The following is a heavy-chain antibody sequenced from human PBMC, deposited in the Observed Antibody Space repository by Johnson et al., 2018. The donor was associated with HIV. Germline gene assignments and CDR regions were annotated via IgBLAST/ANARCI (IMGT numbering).Heavy chain of an antibody. V-gene: IGHV3-74*02. J-gene: IGHJ3*02. CDR1: GFTVSSNN. Sequence: VQLVESGGGVVQPGGSLRLSCAASGFTVSSNNMSWVRQAPGKGLEWVSRSNSDASNINYADSVKGRFTISRDKAKNTLHLQMNNLRAEDTGVYYCARVGTIFGRDGFDIWGQGTMVTVSS. D-gene: IGHD3-3*01. CDR2: SNSDASNI. CDR3: ARVGTIFGRDGFDI.